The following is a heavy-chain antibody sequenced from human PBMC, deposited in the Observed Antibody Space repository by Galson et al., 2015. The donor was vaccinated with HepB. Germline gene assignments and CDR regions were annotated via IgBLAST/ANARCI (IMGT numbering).Heavy chain of an antibody. CDR1: GGSFSGYY. J-gene: IGHJ4*02. D-gene: IGHD1-26*01. CDR2: IYYSGST. V-gene: IGHV4-59*01. Sequence: TLSLTCAVYGGSFSGYYWSWIRQPPGKGLEWIGYIYYSGSTYYNPSLKSRVTISVDTSKNQFSLKLSSVTAADTAVYYCALGWERGFDYWGQGTLVTVSS. CDR3: ALGWERGFDY.